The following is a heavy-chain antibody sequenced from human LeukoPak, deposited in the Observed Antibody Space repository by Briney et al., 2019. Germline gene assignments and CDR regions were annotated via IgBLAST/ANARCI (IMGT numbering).Heavy chain of an antibody. CDR2: IYYSGST. D-gene: IGHD7-27*01. Sequence: SETLSLTCTVSGGSISSGNCYWSWLRQPPGKGLEWIGSIYYSGSTYYNPSLKSRVTISVDTSRNQFSLRLSSVTAADTAVYYCARAGETGEFDYWGQGTLVTVSS. CDR3: ARAGETGEFDY. V-gene: IGHV4-30-4*01. J-gene: IGHJ4*02. CDR1: GGSISSGNCY.